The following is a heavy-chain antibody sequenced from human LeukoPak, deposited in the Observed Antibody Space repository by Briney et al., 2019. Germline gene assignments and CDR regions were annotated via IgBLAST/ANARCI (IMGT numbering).Heavy chain of an antibody. Sequence: QPGGSLRLSCAPSGFTFSSYAMNWVRQAPGKGLEWVSGVNDRGGGTYYADSVKGRFTISRDNSKNILNLQMNSLRAEDTAIYYCIMGYYFDYWGQGTLVTVSS. CDR3: IMGYYFDY. J-gene: IGHJ4*02. V-gene: IGHV3-23*01. CDR1: GFTFSSYA. CDR2: VNDRGGGT.